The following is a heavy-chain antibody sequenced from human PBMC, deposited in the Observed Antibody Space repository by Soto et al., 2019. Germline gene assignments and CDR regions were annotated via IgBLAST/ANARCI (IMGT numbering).Heavy chain of an antibody. CDR2: ITAYNGNT. D-gene: IGHD3-22*01. CDR3: ARKGGYYGGTAYYPWYFDY. Sequence: GASVKVSCKASGYTFTSFGFSWVRQAPGQGLEWMGWITAYNGNTNYAQKFQGRVTMTTDTSTNTAYMELRSLTSDDTAVYYCARKGGYYGGTAYYPWYFDYWGQGTLVTVSS. V-gene: IGHV1-18*01. CDR1: GYTFTSFG. J-gene: IGHJ4*02.